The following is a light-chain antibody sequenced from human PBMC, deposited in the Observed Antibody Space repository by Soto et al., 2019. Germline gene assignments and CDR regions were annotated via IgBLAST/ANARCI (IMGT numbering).Light chain of an antibody. CDR2: DNN. Sequence: QSVLTQPPSVSAAPGQNVTISCSASSSKIGDNYVSWYQQLPGTAPKLLIFDNNKRPSGIPDRFSGSKSGTSATLGITGVQTGDEADYYCETWDSGLSSVVFGGGTQLTVL. J-gene: IGLJ3*02. V-gene: IGLV1-51*01. CDR3: ETWDSGLSSVV. CDR1: SSKIGDNY.